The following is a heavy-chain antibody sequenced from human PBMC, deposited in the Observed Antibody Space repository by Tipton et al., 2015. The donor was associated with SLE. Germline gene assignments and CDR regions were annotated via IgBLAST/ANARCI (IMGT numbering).Heavy chain of an antibody. V-gene: IGHV4-39*07. CDR2: IYYTGST. J-gene: IGHJ3*02. Sequence: TLSLTCTVSGGSISSISDYWGWIRQPPGKGLEWIGSIYYTGSTSYNPSLKSRVTISVDTSKSQFSLKESSVTAADTAVYYCARAEGSWDAFDIWGQGTMVTVSS. D-gene: IGHD2-15*01. CDR3: ARAEGSWDAFDI. CDR1: GGSISSISDY.